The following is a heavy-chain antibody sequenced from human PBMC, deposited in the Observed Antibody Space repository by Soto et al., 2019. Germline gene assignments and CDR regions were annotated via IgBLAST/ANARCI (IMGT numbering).Heavy chain of an antibody. D-gene: IGHD2-21*02. Sequence: AASVKVSCKASGGTFSSYAISWVRQAPGQGLEWMGGIIPIFGTANYAQKFQGRVTITADKSTSTAYMELSSLRSEDTAVYYCASVIGPATAPFDYWGQGTLVTVST. J-gene: IGHJ4*02. CDR3: ASVIGPATAPFDY. V-gene: IGHV1-69*06. CDR2: IIPIFGTA. CDR1: GGTFSSYA.